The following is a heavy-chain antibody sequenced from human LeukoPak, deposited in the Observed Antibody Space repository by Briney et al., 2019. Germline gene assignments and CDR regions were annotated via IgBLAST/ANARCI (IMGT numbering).Heavy chain of an antibody. CDR2: INHDGTKM. CDR1: GFKFNTYW. J-gene: IGHJ2*01. CDR3: AREPPYCDDGDCDSNAYGDDFWYLDL. Sequence: PGGSLRLSCEASGFKFNTYWMSWVRQAPGKGLEWVANINHDGTKMYYADSVKGRFSVFRDNAKDSMFLQINTLRVEDTAVYYCAREPPYCDDGDCDSNAYGDDFWYLDLWGRGTLVTVSS. D-gene: IGHD2-21*02. V-gene: IGHV3-7*01.